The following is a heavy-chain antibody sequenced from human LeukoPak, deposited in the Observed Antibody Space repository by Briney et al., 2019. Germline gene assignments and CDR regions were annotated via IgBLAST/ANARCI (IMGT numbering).Heavy chain of an antibody. J-gene: IGHJ3*02. D-gene: IGHD3-16*01. CDR2: IGTAGVT. V-gene: IGHV3-13*01. CDR3: ARAAYTRGAFDI. Sequence: GGSLRLSCAASGFTFSSYDMHWVRQATGKGLEWVSAIGTAGVTYYPGSVKGRFTISRENAKNSLYLQMNSLRAGDTAVYYCARAAYTRGAFDIWGQGTMVTVSS. CDR1: GFTFSSYD.